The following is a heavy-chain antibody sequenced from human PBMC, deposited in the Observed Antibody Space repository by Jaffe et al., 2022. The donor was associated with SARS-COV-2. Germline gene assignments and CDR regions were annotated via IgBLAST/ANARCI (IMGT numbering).Heavy chain of an antibody. CDR3: VRHNALPQYHHVSAGGGPYSFHGMDV. Sequence: EVQLVQPGAEVKKPGESLMISCKASGYDFSTYWITWVRQVPDKGLEWMGRIDPTDSYTSYNPSFQGHVTLSIDKAINTAYLQWGSLKASDTAIYYCVRHNALPQYHHVSAGGGPYSFHGMDVWGQGTTVSVFS. CDR2: IDPTDSYT. J-gene: IGHJ6*02. V-gene: IGHV5-10-1*03. D-gene: IGHD3-16*01. CDR1: GYDFSTYW.